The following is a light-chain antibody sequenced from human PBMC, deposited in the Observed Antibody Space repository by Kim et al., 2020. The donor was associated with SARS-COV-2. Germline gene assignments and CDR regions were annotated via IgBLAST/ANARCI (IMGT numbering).Light chain of an antibody. CDR2: GAS. Sequence: SHGERATLSCRASQSVSSSYLAWYQQKPGQAPRRLIYGASSRATGIPDRFSGSGSGTDFTLTISRLEPEDFAVYYCQQYGSSAWTFGQGTKVDIK. J-gene: IGKJ1*01. CDR3: QQYGSSAWT. CDR1: QSVSSSY. V-gene: IGKV3-20*01.